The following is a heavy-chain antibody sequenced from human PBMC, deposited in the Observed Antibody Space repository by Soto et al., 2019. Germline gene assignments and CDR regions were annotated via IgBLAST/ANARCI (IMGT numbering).Heavy chain of an antibody. V-gene: IGHV3-7*05. CDR2: IKPDGSAT. Sequence: EVQLVESGGGLVQPGGSLRLSCAASGFTFNTYWMSWVRQAPGKGLEWVANIKPDGSATDYVASVKGRFTISRDNANNSLFLQMNSLRAEDTAVYYCARNGRWGHGTFVTVSS. J-gene: IGHJ4*01. CDR3: ARNGR. CDR1: GFTFNTYW. D-gene: IGHD2-8*01.